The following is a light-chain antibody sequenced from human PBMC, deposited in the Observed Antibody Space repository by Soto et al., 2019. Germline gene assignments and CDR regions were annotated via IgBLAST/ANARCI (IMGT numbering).Light chain of an antibody. J-gene: IGLJ1*01. CDR2: GGX. Sequence: SVLTQPASVSVSPGQSITISCTGTSSDVGSYNLVSWYQQHPGKAPNIMIYGGXQRPSGVSNRLSGSKSGNTASLTASGLQADDDDDTYSSSYVSTKTPVFG. CDR3: SSYVSTKTPV. V-gene: IGLV2-14*02. CDR1: SSDVGSYNL.